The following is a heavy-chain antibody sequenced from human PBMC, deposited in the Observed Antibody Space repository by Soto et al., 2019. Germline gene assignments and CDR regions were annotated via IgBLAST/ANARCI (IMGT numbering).Heavy chain of an antibody. CDR3: ARVSFNALLRFPFDL. CDR1: GYSFTSYD. CDR2: MNPNSGST. J-gene: IGHJ4*02. Sequence: QVQLVQSGAEVKKPGASVKVSRKASGYSFTSYDVNWVRQASGQGLEWMGWMNPNSGSTVIAQKFQGRVTMTRDSSISTAYMELSSLRPDDSAIYYCARVSFNALLRFPFDLWGQGTEVTVSS. D-gene: IGHD5-12*01. V-gene: IGHV1-8*01.